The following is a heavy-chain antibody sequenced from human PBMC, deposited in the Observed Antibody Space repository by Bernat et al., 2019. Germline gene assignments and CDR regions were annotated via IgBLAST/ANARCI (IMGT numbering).Heavy chain of an antibody. Sequence: EVQLVESGGGLVKPGGSLRLSCAASGFTFSIYSMNWVRQAPGKGLEWISSISSYSTSIYYADSVKGRFTISRDTAKNSLYLQMNSLRAEDTAVYYCARDRDSSDDDAFDIWGQGAMVTVSS. V-gene: IGHV3-21*01. J-gene: IGHJ3*02. CDR3: ARDRDSSDDDAFDI. D-gene: IGHD3/OR15-3a*01. CDR1: GFTFSIYS. CDR2: ISSYSTSI.